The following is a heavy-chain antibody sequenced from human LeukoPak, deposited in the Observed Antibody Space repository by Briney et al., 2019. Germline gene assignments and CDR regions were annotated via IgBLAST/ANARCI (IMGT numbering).Heavy chain of an antibody. Sequence: ASVKVSCKASGGTFSSYAISWVRQAPGQGLEWMGRIIPILGIANYAQKFQGRVTITADKSTSTAYMELSSLRSEDTAVYYCARLAVGQQLVDGIDYWGQGTLVTVSS. CDR1: GGTFSSYA. V-gene: IGHV1-69*04. CDR2: IIPILGIA. D-gene: IGHD6-13*01. J-gene: IGHJ4*02. CDR3: ARLAVGQQLVDGIDY.